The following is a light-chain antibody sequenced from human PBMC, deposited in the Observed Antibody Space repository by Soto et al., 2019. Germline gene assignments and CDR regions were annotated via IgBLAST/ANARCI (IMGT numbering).Light chain of an antibody. Sequence: DIVMTQSPATLSVSPGERATISCRASQSVSSNLAWYQHKPGQAPRLLIYDASTRPTGIPARFSGSGSGTEFTLTIGSLQSEDFAVYYCQHYNSWLLTFGRGTRVEIK. J-gene: IGKJ1*01. CDR2: DAS. CDR1: QSVSSN. CDR3: QHYNSWLLT. V-gene: IGKV3-15*01.